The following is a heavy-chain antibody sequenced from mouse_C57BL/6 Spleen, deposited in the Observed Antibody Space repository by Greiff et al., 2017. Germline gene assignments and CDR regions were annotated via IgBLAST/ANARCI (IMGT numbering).Heavy chain of an antibody. V-gene: IGHV1-82*01. CDR2: IYPGDGDT. CDR1: GYAFSSSW. Sequence: QVQLQQSGPELVKPGASVKISCKASGYAFSSSWMNWVKQRPGKGLEWIGRIYPGDGDTNYNGKFKGKATLTADKSSSTAYMQLSSLTSEDSAVYFCASYDYDGPTWFAYWGQGTLVTVSA. CDR3: ASYDYDGPTWFAY. D-gene: IGHD2-4*01. J-gene: IGHJ3*01.